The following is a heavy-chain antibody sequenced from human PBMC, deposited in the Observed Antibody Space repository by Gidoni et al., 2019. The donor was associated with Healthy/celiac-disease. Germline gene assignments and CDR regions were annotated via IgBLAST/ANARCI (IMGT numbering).Heavy chain of an antibody. CDR1: GFTFSSYA. J-gene: IGHJ3*02. Sequence: EVQLLESGGGLVQPGGSLRLSCADYGFTFSSYAMSWVRQAPGKGLEWVSAISGSGGSTYSADSVKGRFTISRDNSKNTLYLQMNSLRAEDTAVYYCASTHLAVLDAFDIWGQGTMVTGSS. CDR2: ISGSGGST. V-gene: IGHV3-23*01. D-gene: IGHD2-2*01. CDR3: ASTHLAVLDAFDI.